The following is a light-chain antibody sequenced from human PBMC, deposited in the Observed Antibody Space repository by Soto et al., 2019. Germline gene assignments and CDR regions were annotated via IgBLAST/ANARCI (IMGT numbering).Light chain of an antibody. CDR1: QSVSRH. CDR3: RQYNNWPLT. CDR2: DAS. V-gene: IGKV3-15*01. Sequence: ERVVTQSPATLSVSPGERVTLSCRASQSVSRHLAWYHQRPGQTPRLLIYDASSRATGIPVRFSGSGSGTDFTLTISSLQSEDLGVYYCRQYNNWPLTFGGGTKV. J-gene: IGKJ4*01.